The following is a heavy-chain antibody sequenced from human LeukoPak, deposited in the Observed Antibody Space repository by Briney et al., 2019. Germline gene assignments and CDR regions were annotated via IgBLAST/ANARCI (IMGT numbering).Heavy chain of an antibody. Sequence: GGSLRLSCAASGFTFSSYGMPWVRQAPGKGLERVAVIWYGGSNKYYADSVKGRFTISRDNSKNTLYLQMNSLRAEDTAVYYCARDQDSSGWYHRTYYYYGMVVWGQGTTVTVSS. D-gene: IGHD6-19*01. V-gene: IGHV3-33*01. CDR1: GFTFSSYG. J-gene: IGHJ6*02. CDR2: IWYGGSNK. CDR3: ARDQDSSGWYHRTYYYYGMVV.